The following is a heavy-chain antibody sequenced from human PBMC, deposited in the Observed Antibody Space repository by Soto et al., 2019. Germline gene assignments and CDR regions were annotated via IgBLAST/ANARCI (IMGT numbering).Heavy chain of an antibody. Sequence: SETLSLTCAVSGGSISRSSSYYWSWIRQPPGKGLEWIGYIYHSGSTYDNPSLKSRVTMSLDTSKNQFCLTLNSVTAADTAVYYCARGHSSGWTGWFDPWGQGTLVTVSS. CDR2: IYHSGST. V-gene: IGHV4-31*11. CDR1: GGSISRSSSYY. D-gene: IGHD6-19*01. CDR3: ARGHSSGWTGWFDP. J-gene: IGHJ5*02.